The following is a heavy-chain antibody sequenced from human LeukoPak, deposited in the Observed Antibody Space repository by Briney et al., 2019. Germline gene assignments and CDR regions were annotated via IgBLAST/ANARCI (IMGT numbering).Heavy chain of an antibody. CDR1: GFTFSTYW. CDR2: IRYDGSNK. J-gene: IGHJ6*03. Sequence: GGSLRLSCAASGFTFSTYWMHWVRQAPGKGLEWVAFIRYDGSNKYYGDSVKGRFTISRDNSKNTLYLQMNSLRAEDTAVYYCAKGSKGVVFTRDHYMDVWGKGTTVTVSS. V-gene: IGHV3-30*02. D-gene: IGHD3-3*01. CDR3: AKGSKGVVFTRDHYMDV.